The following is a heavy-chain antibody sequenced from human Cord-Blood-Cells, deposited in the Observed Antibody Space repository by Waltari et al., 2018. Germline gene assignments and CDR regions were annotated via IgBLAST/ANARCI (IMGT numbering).Heavy chain of an antibody. Sequence: QVQLVQSGAEVKKPGSSVKVSCKASGGTFSSYAITWVRQAPGQGLVWMGRSLPFLAIANYAQKFQGRVAITADKSTSTAYMELSSLRSEDTAVYYCARETLVNTRLDYWGQGTLVTVSS. CDR3: ARETLVNTRLDY. D-gene: IGHD2-15*01. CDR1: GGTFSSYA. CDR2: SLPFLAIA. V-gene: IGHV1-69*09. J-gene: IGHJ4*02.